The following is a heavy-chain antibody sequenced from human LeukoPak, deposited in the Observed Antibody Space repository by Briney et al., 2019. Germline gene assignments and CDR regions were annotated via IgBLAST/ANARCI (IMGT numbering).Heavy chain of an antibody. V-gene: IGHV3-33*01. Sequence: GGSLRLSCAASGFTFSSYGMHWVRQAPGKGLEWVAVIWYDGSNKYYADSVKGRFTISSDNSKNTLNLQMNSLRAEDTAVYYCARDMGGIAVAGFDYWGQGTLVTVSS. J-gene: IGHJ4*02. CDR1: GFTFSSYG. CDR3: ARDMGGIAVAGFDY. CDR2: IWYDGSNK. D-gene: IGHD6-19*01.